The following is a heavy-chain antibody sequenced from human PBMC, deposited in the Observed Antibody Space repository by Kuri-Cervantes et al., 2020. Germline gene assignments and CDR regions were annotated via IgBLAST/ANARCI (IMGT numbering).Heavy chain of an antibody. V-gene: IGHV3-48*04. CDR2: ISSGGSRT. CDR3: ARGGFYHFYNMDA. CDR1: GFTFSIYS. Sequence: GESLKISCAASGFTFSIYSMNWVRQAPGKGLEWVSDISSGGSRTNYAESVKGRFTISRDDAKNSMYLQMNSLRAEDTAVYYCARGGFYHFYNMDAWGKGTTVTVSS. J-gene: IGHJ6*03.